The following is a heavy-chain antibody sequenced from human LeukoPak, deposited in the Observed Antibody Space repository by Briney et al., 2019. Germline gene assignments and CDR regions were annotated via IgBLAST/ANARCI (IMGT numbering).Heavy chain of an antibody. J-gene: IGHJ3*02. V-gene: IGHV3-48*03. CDR1: GFIFSNYE. CDR3: VLEGGNSGRDAFDT. D-gene: IGHD2/OR15-2a*01. Sequence: PGGSLRLSCAASGFIFSNYEMNWVRQAPGKGLEWIAYISGSGNAMYYADSVKGRFTVSRDNAKNSLFLQMNSLRAEDTAVYFCVLEGGNSGRDAFDTWGQGTMVTVSS. CDR2: ISGSGNAM.